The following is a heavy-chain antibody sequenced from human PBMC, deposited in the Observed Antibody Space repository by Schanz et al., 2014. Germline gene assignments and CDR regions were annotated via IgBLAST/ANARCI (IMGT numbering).Heavy chain of an antibody. CDR3: ARDGVDAAAGGNY. V-gene: IGHV1-69*04. J-gene: IGHJ4*02. D-gene: IGHD6-13*01. CDR1: GYTFTSYG. CDR2: IIPSLGLA. Sequence: QVQLVQSGAEVKKPGASVKVSCKASGYTFTSYGINWVRQATGQGLEWMGRIIPSLGLAKYEQKFQDKVTITADTSTTTAYMELSGLRSEDTAVYYCARDGVDAAAGGNYWGQGTLVTVSS.